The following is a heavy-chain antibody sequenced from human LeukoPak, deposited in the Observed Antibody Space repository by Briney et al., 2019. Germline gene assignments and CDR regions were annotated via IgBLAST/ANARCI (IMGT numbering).Heavy chain of an antibody. D-gene: IGHD4-17*01. V-gene: IGHV3-21*01. CDR3: ARGVYSSVTLPPYFDY. Sequence: PGGSLRLSCAASGFTFSSYSMNWVRQAPGKGLEWVSSISSSSSYIYYADSVKGRFTISRDNAKNSLYLQMNSLRAEDTAVYYCARGVYSSVTLPPYFDYWGQGTLVTVSS. CDR1: GFTFSSYS. CDR2: ISSSSSYI. J-gene: IGHJ4*02.